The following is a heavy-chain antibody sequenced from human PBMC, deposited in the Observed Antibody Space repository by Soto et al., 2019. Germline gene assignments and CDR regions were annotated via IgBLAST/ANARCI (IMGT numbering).Heavy chain of an antibody. D-gene: IGHD4-17*01. Sequence: PSETMSVPCAVSGGSISSGGYSWSWIRQPPGKGLEWIGYIYHSGRTYYNPSLKSRVTISVDRSKNQFSLKLSSVTAADTAVYYCARGSPVTTDYWGQGTLVTVSS. CDR3: ARGSPVTTDY. V-gene: IGHV4-30-2*01. CDR1: GGSISSGGYS. CDR2: IYHSGRT. J-gene: IGHJ4*02.